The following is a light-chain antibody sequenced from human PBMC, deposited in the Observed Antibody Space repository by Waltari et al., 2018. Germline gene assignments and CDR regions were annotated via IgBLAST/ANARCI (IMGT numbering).Light chain of an antibody. Sequence: QLVLTQSPSASASLCASVKLTCTLDSGHSSNIVAWLQQQPEKGPRYLMKINSDGSHSKGDEIPDRFSGSSSGAERYLTISSVQSEDEADYYCQTGGHGTWVFGGGTKLTVL. CDR1: SGHSSNI. CDR3: QTGGHGTWV. CDR2: INSDGSH. J-gene: IGLJ3*02. V-gene: IGLV4-69*01.